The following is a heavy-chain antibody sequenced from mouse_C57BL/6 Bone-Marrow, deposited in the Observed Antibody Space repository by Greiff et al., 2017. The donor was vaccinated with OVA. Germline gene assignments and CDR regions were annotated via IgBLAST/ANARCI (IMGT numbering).Heavy chain of an antibody. CDR2: ISDGGSYT. J-gene: IGHJ2*01. V-gene: IGHV5-4*03. Sequence: EVNLVESGGGLVKPGGSLKLSCAASGFTFSSYAMSWVRQTPEKRLEWVATISDGGSYTYYPDNVKGRFTISRDNAKNNLYLQMSHLKSEDTAMYYCAMDSYYFDYWGQGTTLTVSS. CDR3: AMDSYYFDY. CDR1: GFTFSSYA.